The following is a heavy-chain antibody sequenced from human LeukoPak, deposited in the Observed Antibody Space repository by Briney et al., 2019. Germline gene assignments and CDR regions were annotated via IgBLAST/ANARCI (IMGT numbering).Heavy chain of an antibody. CDR2: INHSGST. J-gene: IGHJ6*03. CDR3: ARRPGYSSSWPAYYYYYMDV. CDR1: GGSISSYY. V-gene: IGHV4-34*01. D-gene: IGHD6-13*01. Sequence: TASETLSLTCTVSGGSISSYYWSWIRQPPGKGLEWIGEINHSGSTNYNPSLKSRVTISVDTSKNQFSLKLSSVTAADTAVYYCARRPGYSSSWPAYYYYYMDVWGKGTTVTVSS.